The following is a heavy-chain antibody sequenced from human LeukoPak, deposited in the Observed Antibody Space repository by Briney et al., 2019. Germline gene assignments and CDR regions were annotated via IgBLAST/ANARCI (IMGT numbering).Heavy chain of an antibody. V-gene: IGHV3-23*01. D-gene: IGHD5-24*01. CDR2: ISGSGGST. CDR1: GFTFSSYG. Sequence: PGGSLRLSCAASGFTFSSYGMSWVRQAPGKGLEWVSAISGSGGSTYYADSVKGRFTISRDTSKNTLYLQMNSLRADDTAVYYCAKSRDGYNYVIDYWGQGTLVTVSS. J-gene: IGHJ4*02. CDR3: AKSRDGYNYVIDY.